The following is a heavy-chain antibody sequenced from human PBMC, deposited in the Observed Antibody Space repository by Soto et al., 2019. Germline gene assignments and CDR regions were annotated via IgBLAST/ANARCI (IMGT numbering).Heavy chain of an antibody. CDR2: ISGSGGST. D-gene: IGHD6-19*01. CDR1: GFTFSSYA. J-gene: IGHJ3*02. CDR3: AKRIAVAEGSFDI. Sequence: EVQLLESGGGLVQPGGSLRLSCAASGFTFSSYAMSWVRQAPGKGLEWVSAISGSGGSTYYADSVKGRFTISRDNSKNTLYLQMISVRAEDAAGCYCAKRIAVAEGSFDIWGQGTMVTVFS. V-gene: IGHV3-23*01.